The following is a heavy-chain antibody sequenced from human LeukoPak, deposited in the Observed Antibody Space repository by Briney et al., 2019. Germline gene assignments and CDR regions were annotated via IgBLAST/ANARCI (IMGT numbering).Heavy chain of an antibody. CDR3: ARGVGLYYDSSGPPWGAFDY. V-gene: IGHV3-23*01. D-gene: IGHD3-22*01. CDR1: GFSLSSHA. Sequence: PGGSLRLSCAASGFSLSSHAMSWVRQAPGKGLEWVSATSSSDAGTYYADSVRGRFTISRDNSKNTLYLQMNSLRAEDAAVYYCARGVGLYYDSSGPPWGAFDYWGQGTLVTVSS. J-gene: IGHJ4*02. CDR2: TSSSDAGT.